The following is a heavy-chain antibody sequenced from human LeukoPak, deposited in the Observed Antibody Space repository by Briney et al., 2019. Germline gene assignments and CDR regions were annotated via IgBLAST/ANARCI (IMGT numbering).Heavy chain of an antibody. J-gene: IGHJ4*02. D-gene: IGHD3-3*01. CDR1: GGTFSSYA. CDR2: IIPIFGTA. Sequence: ASVKVSCKASGGTFSSYAISWVRQAPGQGLEWMGRIIPIFGTANYAQKFQGRVTTTTDESTSTAYMELSSLRSEDTAAYYCARDQDYDFWSGSDYWGQGTLVTVSS. V-gene: IGHV1-69*05. CDR3: ARDQDYDFWSGSDY.